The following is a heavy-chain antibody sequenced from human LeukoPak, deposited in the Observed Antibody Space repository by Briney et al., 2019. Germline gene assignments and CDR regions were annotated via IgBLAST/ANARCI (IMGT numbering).Heavy chain of an antibody. Sequence: GGSLRLSCAASGFTFSSYSMNWVRQAPGKGLEWVSFISSSSSTIYYADSVKGRFTISRDNAKNSLYLQMNSLRAEDTAVYYCARDRGGSYSAIDYWGQGTLFNVSS. J-gene: IGHJ4*02. CDR3: ARDRGGSYSAIDY. CDR1: GFTFSSYS. D-gene: IGHD1-26*01. V-gene: IGHV3-48*04. CDR2: ISSSSSTI.